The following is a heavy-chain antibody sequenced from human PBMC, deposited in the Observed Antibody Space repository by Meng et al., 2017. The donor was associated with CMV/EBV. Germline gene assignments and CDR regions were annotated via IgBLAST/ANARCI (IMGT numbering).Heavy chain of an antibody. CDR3: ARDDYGMDV. CDR1: GFTFSSYG. J-gene: IGHJ6*02. Sequence: GESLKISCAASGFTFSSYGMHWVRQAPGKGLEWVAVIWYDGSNKYYADSVKGRFTISRDNSKNTLYLEMKSLRLEDTAVYYCARDDYGMDVWGQGTTVTVSS. CDR2: IWYDGSNK. V-gene: IGHV3-33*01.